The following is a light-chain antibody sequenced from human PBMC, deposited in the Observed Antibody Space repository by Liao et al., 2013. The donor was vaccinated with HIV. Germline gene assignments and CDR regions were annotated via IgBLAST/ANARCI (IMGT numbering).Light chain of an antibody. CDR1: NIGTKR. J-gene: IGLJ1*01. CDR3: QVWDRSSGHPNV. Sequence: SYELTQPPSVSVAPGTTATITCGGINIGTKRVHWYQQKPGQAPVVVIYYDSDRPSGIPERFSGSTSGNTATLTISRVEAGDEADYYCQVWDRSSGHPNVFGPGTKVTV. CDR2: YDS. V-gene: IGLV3-21*04.